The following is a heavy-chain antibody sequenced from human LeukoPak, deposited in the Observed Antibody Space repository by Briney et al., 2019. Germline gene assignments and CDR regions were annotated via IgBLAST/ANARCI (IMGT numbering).Heavy chain of an antibody. J-gene: IGHJ3*02. V-gene: IGHV4-59*01. CDR1: GGSISSYY. CDR2: IYYSGST. CDR3: ARISARGNGFDI. D-gene: IGHD6-6*01. Sequence: SETLSLTCTVSGGSISSYYWSWIRQPPGKGLEWIGYIYYSGSTNYNPSLKSRVTISVDTSKNQFSLKLSSVTAADTAVYYCARISARGNGFDIWGQGTMVTVSS.